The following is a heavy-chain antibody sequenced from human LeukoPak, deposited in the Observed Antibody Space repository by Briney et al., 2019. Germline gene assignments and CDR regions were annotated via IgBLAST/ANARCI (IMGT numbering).Heavy chain of an antibody. D-gene: IGHD3-10*01. Sequence: SETLSLTCTVSGGSISSYYWSWIRQPAGKGLEWIGRNYTSGYTSYNPSLKSRVTMSVDTSKNKISLKLSFVTAAAAAVYYCARAGRGGGARGVREEPYFDYWGQGTLVTVSS. CDR1: GGSISSYY. CDR3: ARAGRGGGARGVREEPYFDY. J-gene: IGHJ4*02. V-gene: IGHV4-4*07. CDR2: NYTSGYT.